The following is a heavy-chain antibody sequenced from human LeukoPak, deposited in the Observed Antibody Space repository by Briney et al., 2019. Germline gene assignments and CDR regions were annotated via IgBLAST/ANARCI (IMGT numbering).Heavy chain of an antibody. J-gene: IGHJ1*01. V-gene: IGHV3-74*03. CDR2: IRTDGTIT. Sequence: GGSLRLSCAASGFTFSSYWKHWVRQAPGKGLVWVSRIRTDGTITTYADSVKGRFSISRDNAKNTLYLQVNSLRVEDTAVYYCARGVSDSSSWYTRPGYFQHWGQGTLVTVS. CDR1: GFTFSSYW. D-gene: IGHD6-13*01. CDR3: ARGVSDSSSWYTRPGYFQH.